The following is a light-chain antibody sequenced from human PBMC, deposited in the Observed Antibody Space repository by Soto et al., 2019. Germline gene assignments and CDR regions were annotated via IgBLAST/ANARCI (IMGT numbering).Light chain of an antibody. V-gene: IGKV1-39*01. CDR1: QSIRY. CDR3: QQSDYVPLT. CDR2: AAS. J-gene: IGKJ4*01. Sequence: DIQMTQSPSSLSASVGDRVTITCLASQSIRYLNWYQQIPGEAPKLLISAASNLQSGVPSRFSGSGSGTDFSLTINTLQREDFATYYCQQSDYVPLTFGGGTKV.